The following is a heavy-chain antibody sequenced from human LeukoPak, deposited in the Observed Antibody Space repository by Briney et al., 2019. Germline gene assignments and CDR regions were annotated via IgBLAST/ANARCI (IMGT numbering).Heavy chain of an antibody. Sequence: SETLSLTCTVSGDSIGSYYWSWIRQPAGKGLQWIGRIYPSGSTMYNPSLKSRVTMSVDTSKNQFSLKLRSVTAADTAVYYCARGWSYADYWGQGTLVTVSS. CDR3: ARGWSYADY. V-gene: IGHV4-4*07. CDR2: IYPSGST. CDR1: GDSIGSYY. D-gene: IGHD3-16*01. J-gene: IGHJ4*02.